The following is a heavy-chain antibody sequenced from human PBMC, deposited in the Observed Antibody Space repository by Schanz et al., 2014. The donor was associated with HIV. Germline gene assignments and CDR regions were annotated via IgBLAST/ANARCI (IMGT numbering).Heavy chain of an antibody. CDR1: GFAFREYG. J-gene: IGHJ6*02. CDR3: ARDRWGDPNYYYAMDF. D-gene: IGHD3-16*01. V-gene: IGHV3-33*01. CDR2: IGYDGSSR. Sequence: QVRLVESGGGVVQPGRSLRLSCAASGFAFREYGMHWVRQAPGKGQECVAIIGYDGSSRYFTDSVKGRFTISRDTSKNTLYLQMNGLRVEDTAVYYCARDRWGDPNYYYAMDFWGQGTTVTVSS.